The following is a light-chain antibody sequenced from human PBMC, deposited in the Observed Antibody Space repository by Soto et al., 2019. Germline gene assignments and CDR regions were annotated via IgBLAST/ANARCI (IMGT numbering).Light chain of an antibody. CDR3: SSYTSSSTLYV. CDR2: DVS. Sequence: QSALTQPASVSGSPGQSITISCTGTSSDVGGYNYVSWYQQHPGEAPKLMIYDVSNRPSGVSNRFSGSKSGNTASLTISGLQAEDEADYYCSSYTSSSTLYVFGTGTEVTVL. V-gene: IGLV2-14*01. J-gene: IGLJ1*01. CDR1: SSDVGGYNY.